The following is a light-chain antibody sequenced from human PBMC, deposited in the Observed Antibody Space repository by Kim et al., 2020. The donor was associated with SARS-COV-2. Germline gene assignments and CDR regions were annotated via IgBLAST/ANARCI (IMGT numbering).Light chain of an antibody. J-gene: IGLJ2*01. CDR1: KLVDKY. CDR3: QAWDSSTVV. V-gene: IGLV3-1*01. Sequence: SPGPAYSTTCSGDKLVDKYACWYQQKPGQAPVLVIYQDSKRPSGIPERFSGSNSGNTATLTISGTQAMDEADYYCQAWDSSTVVFGGGTQLTVL. CDR2: QDS.